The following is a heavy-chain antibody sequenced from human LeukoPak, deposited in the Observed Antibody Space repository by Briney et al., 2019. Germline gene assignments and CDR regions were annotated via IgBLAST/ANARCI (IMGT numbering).Heavy chain of an antibody. J-gene: IGHJ4*02. CDR2: IYYTGST. D-gene: IGHD6-6*01. CDR3: ARHRAYSSSAPFHY. Sequence: SETLSLICSVSGGSISSLYWSWIRQPPGKGLEWIGYIYYTGSTNYNPSLKSRVTMFVDMSKNQFSLRLSSVTAADTAVYYCARHRAYSSSAPFHYRGQGTLVTVSS. CDR1: GGSISSLY. V-gene: IGHV4-59*08.